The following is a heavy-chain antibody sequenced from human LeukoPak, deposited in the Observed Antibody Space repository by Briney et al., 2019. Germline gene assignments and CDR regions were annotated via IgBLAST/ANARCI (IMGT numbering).Heavy chain of an antibody. Sequence: ASVKVSCKASGYTFTSYGISWVRQAPGQGLERMGWISAYNGNTNYAQKLQGRVTMTTDTSTSTAYMELRSLRSDDTAVYYCARDLSSWGSGSYPYWGQGTLVTVSS. V-gene: IGHV1-18*04. J-gene: IGHJ4*02. D-gene: IGHD3-10*01. CDR2: ISAYNGNT. CDR3: ARDLSSWGSGSYPY. CDR1: GYTFTSYG.